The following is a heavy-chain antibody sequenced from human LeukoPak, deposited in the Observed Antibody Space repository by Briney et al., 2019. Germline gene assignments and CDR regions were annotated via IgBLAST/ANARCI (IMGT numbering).Heavy chain of an antibody. Sequence: GGSLGLSCAASGFTFSSYAMTWVRQAPGKGLEWVSGISGSGGSTYYADSVKGRFTISRDNSKNTLYLQMNSLRAEGTATYYCAKVGPSTVTRDYWGQGTLVTVSS. V-gene: IGHV3-23*01. D-gene: IGHD4-17*01. CDR2: ISGSGGST. CDR3: AKVGPSTVTRDY. J-gene: IGHJ4*02. CDR1: GFTFSSYA.